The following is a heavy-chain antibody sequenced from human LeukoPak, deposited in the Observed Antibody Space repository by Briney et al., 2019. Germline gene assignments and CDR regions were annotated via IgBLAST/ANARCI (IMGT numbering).Heavy chain of an antibody. CDR2: ISGIGGST. Sequence: PGGSLRLSCAASGFTFSSYAMSWVRQAPGKGLEWVSAISGIGGSTYYADSVKGRFTISRDNSKNTLYLQMNSLRAEDTAVYYCAKATFGVPDHLWFGELLYLYFDYWGQGTLVTVSS. V-gene: IGHV3-23*01. D-gene: IGHD3-10*01. J-gene: IGHJ4*02. CDR1: GFTFSSYA. CDR3: AKATFGVPDHLWFGELLYLYFDY.